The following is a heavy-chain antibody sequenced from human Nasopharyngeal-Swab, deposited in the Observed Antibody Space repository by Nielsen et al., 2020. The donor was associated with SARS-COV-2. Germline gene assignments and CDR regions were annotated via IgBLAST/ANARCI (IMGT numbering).Heavy chain of an antibody. CDR1: GFTFSSYS. D-gene: IGHD2-15*01. CDR2: ISSSSSTI. Sequence: GESLKISCAASGFTFSSYSMNWVRQAPGKGLEWVSYISSSSSTICYADSVKGRFTISRDNAKNSLYLQMNSLRAEDTAVYYCAGGYCSGGSCYPTPPYYYYGMDVWGQGTTVTVSS. J-gene: IGHJ6*02. CDR3: AGGYCSGGSCYPTPPYYYYGMDV. V-gene: IGHV3-48*04.